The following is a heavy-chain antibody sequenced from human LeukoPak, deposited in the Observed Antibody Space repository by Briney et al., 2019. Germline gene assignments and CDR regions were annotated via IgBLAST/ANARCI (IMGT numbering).Heavy chain of an antibody. CDR3: ARGSGSYSGAADY. CDR1: GSSFTGYY. J-gene: IGHJ4*02. Sequence: SETLSLTCSVHGSSFTGYYWSWIRQPPGKGLEWIGERNHRGSSYFNPSFESRVTISLDMSRKQFSLNLTSVTAADTAFYYCARGSGSYSGAADYWGQGTLVTISS. CDR2: RNHRGSS. D-gene: IGHD6-19*01. V-gene: IGHV4-34*01.